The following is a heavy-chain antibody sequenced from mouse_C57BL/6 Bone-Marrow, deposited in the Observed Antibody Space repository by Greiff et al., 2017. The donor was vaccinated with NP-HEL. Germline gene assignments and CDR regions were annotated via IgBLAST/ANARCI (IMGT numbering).Heavy chain of an antibody. D-gene: IGHD2-4*01. CDR2: ISDGGSYT. CDR3: ARVDYDVFAY. V-gene: IGHV5-4*03. CDR1: GFTFSSYA. Sequence: EVKLQESGGGLVKPGGSLKLSCAASGFTFSSYAMSWVRQTPEKRLEWVATISDGGSYTYYPDNVKGRFTISRDNAKNNLYLQMSHLKSEDTAMYYCARVDYDVFAYWGQGTLVTVSA. J-gene: IGHJ3*01.